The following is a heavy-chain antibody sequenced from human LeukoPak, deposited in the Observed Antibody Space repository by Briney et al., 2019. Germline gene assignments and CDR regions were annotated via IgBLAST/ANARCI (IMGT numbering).Heavy chain of an antibody. Sequence: GGSLRLSCAASGFTFSYYEMNWFRQAPGKGLEWVSYISSSGGTIYYADSVKGRFTSSRDNAKNSLYLQMNSLRAEETAVYYCARDFVRGSGYYRLDYWGQGSLVTVSS. V-gene: IGHV3-48*03. CDR2: ISSSGGTI. J-gene: IGHJ4*02. CDR3: ARDFVRGSGYYRLDY. CDR1: GFTFSYYE. D-gene: IGHD3-22*01.